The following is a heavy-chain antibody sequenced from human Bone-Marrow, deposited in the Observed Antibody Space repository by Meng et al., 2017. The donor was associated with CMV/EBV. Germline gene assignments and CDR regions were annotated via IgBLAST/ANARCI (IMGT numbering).Heavy chain of an antibody. V-gene: IGHV4-38-2*02. CDR2: IYHSGST. CDR3: ARRPRVPAARSNFDY. CDR1: GYSISSGYY. D-gene: IGHD2-2*01. Sequence: SETLSLTCTVSGYSISSGYYWGWIRQPPGKGLEWIGSIYHSGSTYYNPSLKSRVTISVDTSKNQFSLKLSSVTAADTAVYYCARRPRVPAARSNFDYWGKGTLVTVSS. J-gene: IGHJ4*02.